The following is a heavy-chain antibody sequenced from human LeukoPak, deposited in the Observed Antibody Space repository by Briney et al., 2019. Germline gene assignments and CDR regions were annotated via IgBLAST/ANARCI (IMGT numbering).Heavy chain of an antibody. D-gene: IGHD7-27*01. CDR2: ISSSGGAL. Sequence: GGSLRLSCAASGFTFSSYEMNWVRQAPGKGLEWLSYISSSGGALYYADSVKGRFTISRDNAKNSLYLQMNSRRAEDTAVYYCARGGLGITFYFDSWGQGILVTVSS. CDR3: ARGGLGITFYFDS. J-gene: IGHJ4*02. V-gene: IGHV3-48*03. CDR1: GFTFSSYE.